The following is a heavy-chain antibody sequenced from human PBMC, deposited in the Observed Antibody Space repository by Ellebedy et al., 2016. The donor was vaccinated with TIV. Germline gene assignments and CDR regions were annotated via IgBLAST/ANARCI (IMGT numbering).Heavy chain of an antibody. CDR2: IKSKKDGEAR. D-gene: IGHD3-22*01. CDR3: TTGHETHGYLFNS. CDR1: GLIFSNVW. V-gene: IGHV3-15*07. J-gene: IGHJ4*02. Sequence: PGGSLRLSCAASGLIFSNVWMSWVRQAPGKGLEWVGRIKSKKDGEARDYAAAVEGRFTISRDDAKSTLFLQMNSLKTEDTALYYCTTGHETHGYLFNSWGQGTLVTVSS.